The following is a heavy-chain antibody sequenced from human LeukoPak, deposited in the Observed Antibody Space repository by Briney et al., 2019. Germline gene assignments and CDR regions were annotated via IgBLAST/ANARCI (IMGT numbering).Heavy chain of an antibody. Sequence: SETLSLTCAVYGGSFSGYYWSWIRQPPGKGLEWIGKINHSGSTNYNPSLKSRVTISVDTSKNQFSLKLSSVTAADTAVYYCARALGHYYESSGYPQPDYWGQGTLVTVSS. V-gene: IGHV4-34*01. CDR3: ARALGHYYESSGYPQPDY. CDR2: INHSGST. D-gene: IGHD3-22*01. J-gene: IGHJ4*02. CDR1: GGSFSGYY.